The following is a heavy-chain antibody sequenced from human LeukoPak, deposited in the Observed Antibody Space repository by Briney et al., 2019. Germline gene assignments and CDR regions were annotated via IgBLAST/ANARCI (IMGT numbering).Heavy chain of an antibody. J-gene: IGHJ4*02. CDR3: ATRYDFWSGYYTDY. Sequence: GSLRLSCAASGFTFSSYNMNWVRQPPGKGLEWIGEINHSGSTNYNPSLKSRVTISVDTSKNQFSLKLSSVTAADTAVYYCATRYDFWSGYYTDYWGQGTLVTVSS. D-gene: IGHD3-3*01. V-gene: IGHV4-34*08. CDR2: INHSGST. CDR1: GFTFSSYN.